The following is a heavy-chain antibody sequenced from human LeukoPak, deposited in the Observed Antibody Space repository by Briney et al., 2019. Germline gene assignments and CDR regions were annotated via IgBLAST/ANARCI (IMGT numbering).Heavy chain of an antibody. J-gene: IGHJ4*02. V-gene: IGHV3-21*01. D-gene: IGHD4-23*01. CDR3: ARENGVTRSIDY. Sequence: PGGSLRLSCAASGFTFSSYNMNWVRQAPGKGLEWVSSISSRSSFIYYADSVKGRFTISRDNAKNSLSLQMNSLRADDTAVYYCARENGVTRSIDYWGQGTLVTVSS. CDR2: ISSRSSFI. CDR1: GFTFSSYN.